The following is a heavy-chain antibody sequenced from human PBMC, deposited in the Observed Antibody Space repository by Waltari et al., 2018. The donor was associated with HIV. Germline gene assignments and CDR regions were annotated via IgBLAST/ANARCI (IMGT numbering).Heavy chain of an antibody. CDR3: TKGMYANQDYFDN. J-gene: IGHJ4*02. V-gene: IGHV5-51*03. CDR2: IYPGDSDT. CDR1: GSSVATYW. D-gene: IGHD2-8*01. Sequence: EVQLVQSGAEVKKPGESLKISCKGSGSSVATYWNGWVRQLPGKGLKWMGLIYPGDSDTRYRPSFQGQVTISADKSIRTAYLQWSSLKASDTAMYYCTKGMYANQDYFDNWGQGTLVTVSS.